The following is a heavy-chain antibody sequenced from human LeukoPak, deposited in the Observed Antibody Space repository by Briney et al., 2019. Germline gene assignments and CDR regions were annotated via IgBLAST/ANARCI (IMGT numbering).Heavy chain of an antibody. Sequence: GASVKVSCKAPGGTFSSYAISWVRQAPGQGLEWMGGIIPIFGTANYAQKFQGRVTITTDESTSTAYMELSSLRSEDTAVYYCAREGQNYYDSSGSYFDYWGQGTLVTVSS. V-gene: IGHV1-69*05. CDR1: GGTFSSYA. CDR3: AREGQNYYDSSGSYFDY. CDR2: IIPIFGTA. D-gene: IGHD3-22*01. J-gene: IGHJ4*02.